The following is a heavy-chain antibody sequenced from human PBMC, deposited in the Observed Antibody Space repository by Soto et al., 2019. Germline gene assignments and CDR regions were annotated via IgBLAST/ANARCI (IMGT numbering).Heavy chain of an antibody. D-gene: IGHD6-19*01. CDR3: TTPSRSSGWADDAFDI. J-gene: IGHJ3*02. V-gene: IGHV3-15*01. CDR2: IKSKTDGGTT. Sequence: GGSLRLSCAASGFTFSNAWMSWVRQAPGKGLEWVGRIKSKTDGGTTDYAAPVKGRFTISRDDSKNTLYLQMNSLKTEDTAVYYCTTPSRSSGWADDAFDIWGQGTMVTVSS. CDR1: GFTFSNAW.